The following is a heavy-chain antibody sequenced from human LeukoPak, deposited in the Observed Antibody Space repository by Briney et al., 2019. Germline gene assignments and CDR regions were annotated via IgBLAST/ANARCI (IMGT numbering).Heavy chain of an antibody. Sequence: SETLSLTCTVSGGSISGYYWSWIRQPPGKGLEWIGYIDYSGSTTYNPSLKSRVTISVDTSMNQFSLRLSSVTAADTAVYYFARGPSRDWYRPFDYGGQGTLAAVSS. D-gene: IGHD6-19*01. CDR2: IDYSGST. CDR1: GGSISGYY. V-gene: IGHV4-59*01. CDR3: ARGPSRDWYRPFDY. J-gene: IGHJ4*02.